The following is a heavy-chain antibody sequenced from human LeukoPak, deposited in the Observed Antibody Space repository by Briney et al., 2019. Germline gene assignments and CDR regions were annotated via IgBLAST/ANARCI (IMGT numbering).Heavy chain of an antibody. J-gene: IGHJ4*02. D-gene: IGHD3-10*01. V-gene: IGHV1-46*01. Sequence: ASVKVSCKASGYTFTSYYMHWVRQAPGQGLEWMGIINPSGGSTSYAQKLQGRVTMTTDTSTSTAYMELRSLRSDDTAVYYCARGLLGELSDWGQGTLVTVSS. CDR2: INPSGGST. CDR3: ARGLLGELSD. CDR1: GYTFTSYY.